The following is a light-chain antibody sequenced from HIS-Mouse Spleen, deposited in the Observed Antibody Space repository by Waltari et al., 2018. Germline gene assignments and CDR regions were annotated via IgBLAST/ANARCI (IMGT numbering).Light chain of an antibody. CDR2: EDS. Sequence: SYELTQPPSVSVSPGQTASITCPGDALPKKYAYWYQQKSGQAPVLVIYEDSKRPSGIPERFSGSSSGTMATLTISGAQVEDEADYYCYSTDSSGNHRVFGGGTNLTVL. J-gene: IGLJ2*01. V-gene: IGLV3-10*01. CDR1: ALPKKY. CDR3: YSTDSSGNHRV.